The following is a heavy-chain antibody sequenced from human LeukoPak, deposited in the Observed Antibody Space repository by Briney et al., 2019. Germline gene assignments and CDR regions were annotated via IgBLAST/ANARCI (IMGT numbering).Heavy chain of an antibody. CDR2: ISGSGGST. V-gene: IGHV3-23*01. CDR1: GFTFSSYA. Sequence: GGSLRLSCAASGFTFSSYAMSWVRQAPGKGLEWVSAISGSGGSTYYADSVKGRFTISRDNSKNTLYLQMNSLRAEDTAVYYCARDHTMWNDAFDIWGQGTMVTVSS. D-gene: IGHD3-10*02. CDR3: ARDHTMWNDAFDI. J-gene: IGHJ3*02.